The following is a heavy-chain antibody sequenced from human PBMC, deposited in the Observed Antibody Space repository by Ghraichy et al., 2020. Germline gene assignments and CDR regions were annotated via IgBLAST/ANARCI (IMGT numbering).Heavy chain of an antibody. CDR2: ISSSSSTI. CDR1: GFTFSSYS. V-gene: IGHV3-48*02. Sequence: GESLNISCAASGFTFSSYSMNWVRQAPGKGLEWVSYISSSSSTIYYADSVKGRVTISRDNAKNSLYLQMSSLRDEDTAVYYCARDGEERTQSSNWFDRWGQGTLVTVSS. D-gene: IGHD3-10*01. J-gene: IGHJ5*02. CDR3: ARDGEERTQSSNWFDR.